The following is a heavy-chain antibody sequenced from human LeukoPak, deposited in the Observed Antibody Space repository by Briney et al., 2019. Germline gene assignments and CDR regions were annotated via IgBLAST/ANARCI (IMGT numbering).Heavy chain of an antibody. V-gene: IGHV3-66*01. CDR3: ARDLGGSGSFGY. CDR2: IYSGGST. Sequence: GGSLNFSGPPPGFTFITTYWAWVAQAPGKGLKWVSVIYSGGSTYYADSVKGRFTISRDNSKNTLYLQMNSLRAEDTAVYYCARDLGGSGSFGYWGQGTLVTVSS. CDR1: GFTFITTY. J-gene: IGHJ4*02. D-gene: IGHD3-10*01.